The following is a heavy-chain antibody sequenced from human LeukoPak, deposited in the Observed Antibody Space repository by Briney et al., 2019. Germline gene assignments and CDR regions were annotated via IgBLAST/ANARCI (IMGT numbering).Heavy chain of an antibody. CDR2: INHSGST. CDR3: ARGLGRSPLDV. V-gene: IGHV4-34*01. CDR1: GGSFSGYY. J-gene: IGHJ6*01. Sequence: SETLSLTCAVYGGSFSGYYWSWIRQPPGKGLEWIGEINHSGSTNYNPSLKSRVTISVDTSKNQFSLKLSSVTAADTAVYYCARGLGRSPLDVCGEGTTVTLSS.